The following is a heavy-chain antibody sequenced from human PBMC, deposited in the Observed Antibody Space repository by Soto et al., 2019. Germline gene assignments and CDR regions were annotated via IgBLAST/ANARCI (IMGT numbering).Heavy chain of an antibody. Sequence: EVQLLESGGGLVQPGGSLRLSCAASGFTFNAYAMTWVRQAPGKGREWVSAIGGSGGNRYYAASVKGRFTISRDNSKHTFGLQMSRLRVEDTAVYYCARVASDYINSVDHWGQGILVTVSS. V-gene: IGHV3-23*01. D-gene: IGHD4-4*01. CDR2: IGGSGGNR. CDR3: ARVASDYINSVDH. CDR1: GFTFNAYA. J-gene: IGHJ4*02.